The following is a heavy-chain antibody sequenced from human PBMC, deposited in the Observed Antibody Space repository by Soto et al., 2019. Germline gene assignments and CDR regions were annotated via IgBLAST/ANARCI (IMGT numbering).Heavy chain of an antibody. CDR1: GDSVSSNSAT. V-gene: IGHV6-1*01. CDR2: TYYRSKWYN. Sequence: PSQTLSLTCGISGDSVSSNSATWDWCRQSPSRGLEWLGRTYYRSKWYNDYAVSVKSRITINPDTSNNQLSLQLNSVTPDDTAVYYCARLIGNSWLDSWGQGTLVTVSS. D-gene: IGHD2-8*01. J-gene: IGHJ5*01. CDR3: ARLIGNSWLDS.